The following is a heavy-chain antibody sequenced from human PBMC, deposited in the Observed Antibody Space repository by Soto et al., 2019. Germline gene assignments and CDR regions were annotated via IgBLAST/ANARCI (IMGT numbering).Heavy chain of an antibody. Sequence: EVQLVESGGGLVKPGRSLRLSCTASGFTFGDYAMSWFRQAPGKGLEWVGFIRSKAYGGTTEYAASVKGRFTISRDDSKSIAYLQMNSLKTEDTAVYYCTRDTLDYGDYRLRDAFDIWGQGTMVTVSS. CDR1: GFTFGDYA. V-gene: IGHV3-49*05. J-gene: IGHJ3*02. CDR2: IRSKAYGGTT. CDR3: TRDTLDYGDYRLRDAFDI. D-gene: IGHD4-17*01.